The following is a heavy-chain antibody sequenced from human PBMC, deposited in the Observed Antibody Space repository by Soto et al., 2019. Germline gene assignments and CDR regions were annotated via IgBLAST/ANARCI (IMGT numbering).Heavy chain of an antibody. CDR3: TTDRANWNHAPDYWYFDL. V-gene: IGHV3-15*01. D-gene: IGHD1-1*01. Sequence: PGGSLRLSCAASGFTFSNAWMSWVRQAPGKGLEWVGRIKSKTDGGTTDYAAPVKGRFTISRDDSKNTLYLQMNSLKTEDTAVYYCTTDRANWNHAPDYWYFDLWGRGTLVTVSS. CDR2: IKSKTDGGTT. CDR1: GFTFSNAW. J-gene: IGHJ2*01.